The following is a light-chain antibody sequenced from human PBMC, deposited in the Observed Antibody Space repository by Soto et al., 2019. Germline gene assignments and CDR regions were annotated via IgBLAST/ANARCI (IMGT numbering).Light chain of an antibody. CDR2: AAS. V-gene: IGKV1D-16*01. J-gene: IGKJ1*01. CDR3: QQYNSYWT. Sequence: DIQMTQSPSSVSASVGDRVTISCRASQDISTWLAWYQQKPGKAPKLLIHAASSLQSGVPSRFSGSGSGTDFTLTISSLQPEDFATYYCQQYNSYWTFGQGTKVDIK. CDR1: QDISTW.